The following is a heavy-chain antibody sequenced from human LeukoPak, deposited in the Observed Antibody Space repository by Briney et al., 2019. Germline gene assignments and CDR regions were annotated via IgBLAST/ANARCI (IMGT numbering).Heavy chain of an antibody. D-gene: IGHD2-15*01. Sequence: SETLSLTCTVSGGSVSSSSYHWGWIRQPPGKGLEWIGSVFYSGSTYYNPSLKSRVTMSVDTSKNQFSLKLSSVIAADTAVYYCARLWSTDCSGGSCPHQPNYWGQGTLVTVSS. CDR1: GGSVSSSSYH. J-gene: IGHJ4*02. V-gene: IGHV4-39*01. CDR2: VFYSGST. CDR3: ARLWSTDCSGGSCPHQPNY.